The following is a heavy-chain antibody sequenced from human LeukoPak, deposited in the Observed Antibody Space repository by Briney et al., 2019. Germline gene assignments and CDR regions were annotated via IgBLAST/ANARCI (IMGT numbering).Heavy chain of an antibody. Sequence: GGSLRLSCAASGFTFSSYEMNWVRQAPGKGLEWVSYISSSGSTIYYADSVKGRFTISGDNAKNSLYLQMNSLRAEDTAVYYCARDLGAQSYYDFWSGSSAYYFDYWGQGTLVTVSS. J-gene: IGHJ4*02. D-gene: IGHD3-3*01. V-gene: IGHV3-48*03. CDR2: ISSSGSTI. CDR3: ARDLGAQSYYDFWSGSSAYYFDY. CDR1: GFTFSSYE.